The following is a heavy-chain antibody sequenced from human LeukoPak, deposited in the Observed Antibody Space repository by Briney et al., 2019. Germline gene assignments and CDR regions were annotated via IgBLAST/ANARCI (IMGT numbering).Heavy chain of an antibody. CDR1: GFTFSTYW. CDR2: IKQDGSEK. Sequence: GGSLRLSCAASGFTFSTYWITWVRRAPGKGLEWVANIKQDGSEKYYVDSVKGRFTISRDNAKNSLYLQMNSLRAEDTAVYYCARGRLTYYYDSSGYPFDYWGQGTLVTVSS. CDR3: ARGRLTYYYDSSGYPFDY. D-gene: IGHD3-22*01. V-gene: IGHV3-7*01. J-gene: IGHJ4*02.